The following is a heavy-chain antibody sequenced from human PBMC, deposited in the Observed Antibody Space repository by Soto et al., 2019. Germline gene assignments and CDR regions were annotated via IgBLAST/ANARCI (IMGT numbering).Heavy chain of an antibody. CDR3: VKQLGSGKRHYDNMYV. CDR2: INYSGRTT. CDR1: GFSFNTYA. D-gene: IGHD3-10*02. J-gene: IGHJ6*02. V-gene: IGHV3-23*01. Sequence: EVQLLESGGGLVQPGGSLRLSCETSGFSFNTYAMTWVRQAPGMGLEWVAVINYSGRTTFHAQSVKGRFTISRDNSRNSVFLRMIGLIDEDTPVYYFVKQLGSGKRHYDNMYVWGLWTRVIVTS.